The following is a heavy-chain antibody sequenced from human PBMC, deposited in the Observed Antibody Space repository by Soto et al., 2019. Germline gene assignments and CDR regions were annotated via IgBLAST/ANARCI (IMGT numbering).Heavy chain of an antibody. J-gene: IGHJ3*02. CDR3: ATDKHLGFDAFDT. CDR1: GFTFSSYA. D-gene: IGHD3-10*01. CDR2: ISGSGGST. Sequence: EVQLLESGGGLVQPGGSLRLSCAASGFTFSSYAMSWVRQAPGKGLEWVSAISGSGGSTYYADSVKGRFTISRDNSKNTLYLQINSLRAKDTAVYYCATDKHLGFDAFDTWGQGTMVTVSS. V-gene: IGHV3-23*01.